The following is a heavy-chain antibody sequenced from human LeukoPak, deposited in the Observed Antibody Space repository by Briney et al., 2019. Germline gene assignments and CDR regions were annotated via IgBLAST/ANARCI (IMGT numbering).Heavy chain of an antibody. V-gene: IGHV3-30*04. CDR3: ARTGQSHAFDI. Sequence: GGSLRLSCAASGFTFSVSAMHWVRQAPGKGLEWVTLILSDGTNKYYTDSVKGRFTISRDNSKNTVYLEMNSLRVEDTAVYYCARTGQSHAFDIWGQGTMVTVS. J-gene: IGHJ3*02. D-gene: IGHD5-24*01. CDR1: GFTFSVSA. CDR2: ILSDGTNK.